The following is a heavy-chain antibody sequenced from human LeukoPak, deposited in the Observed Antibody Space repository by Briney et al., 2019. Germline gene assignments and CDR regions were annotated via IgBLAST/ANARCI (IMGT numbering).Heavy chain of an antibody. D-gene: IGHD3-10*01. J-gene: IGHJ4*02. Sequence: SVTVSCKASGGTFSSYAISWVRQAPGQGLEWMGRLIPIFGTANYAQKFQGRVTITTDESTSTAYMELSSLRSEHTAVYYCARDSDPYYYGSGSYYCSVAYWGQGTLVTVSS. CDR2: LIPIFGTA. CDR3: ARDSDPYYYGSGSYYCSVAY. V-gene: IGHV1-69*05. CDR1: GGTFSSYA.